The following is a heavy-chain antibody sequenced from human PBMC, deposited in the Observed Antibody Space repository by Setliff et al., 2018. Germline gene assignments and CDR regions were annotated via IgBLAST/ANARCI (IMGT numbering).Heavy chain of an antibody. CDR3: ARGRERDYNFWSGYYTYYYYGMDV. CDR2: MNPNSGNT. D-gene: IGHD3-3*01. J-gene: IGHJ6*02. CDR1: GYTFTSYD. V-gene: IGHV1-8*02. Sequence: ASVKVSCKASGYTFTSYDINWVRQATGQGLEWMGWMNPNSGNTGYAQKFRGRVTMTRNTSISTAYMELSSLRSEDTAVYYCARGRERDYNFWSGYYTYYYYGMDVWGQGTTVTVSS.